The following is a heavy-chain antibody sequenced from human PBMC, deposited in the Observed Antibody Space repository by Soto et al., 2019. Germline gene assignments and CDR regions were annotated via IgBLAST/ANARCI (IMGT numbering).Heavy chain of an antibody. J-gene: IGHJ3*02. Sequence: PSETLSLTCAVSGGSISSGGYSWSWIRQPPGKGLEWIGYIYHSGSTYYNPSLKSRVTISVDRSKNQFSLKLSSVTAADTAVYYCARDCSGGSFYWGAFDIWGQGTMVTVSS. CDR2: IYHSGST. V-gene: IGHV4-30-2*01. D-gene: IGHD2-15*01. CDR3: ARDCSGGSFYWGAFDI. CDR1: GGSISSGGYS.